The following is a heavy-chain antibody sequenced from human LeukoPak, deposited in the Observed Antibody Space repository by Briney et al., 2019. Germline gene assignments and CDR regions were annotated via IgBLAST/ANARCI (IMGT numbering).Heavy chain of an antibody. V-gene: IGHV3-30*02. CDR1: GFTFSSYG. J-gene: IGHJ4*02. CDR2: IRYDGSNK. D-gene: IGHD6-13*01. Sequence: GGSLRLSCAASGFTFSSYGMHWVRQAPGKGLEWVAFIRYDGSNKYYADSVKGRFTISRDNSKNTLYLQMNSLRAEDTAVYYCAKDTVRSIAAAGHFDYWGQGTLVTVSS. CDR3: AKDTVRSIAAAGHFDY.